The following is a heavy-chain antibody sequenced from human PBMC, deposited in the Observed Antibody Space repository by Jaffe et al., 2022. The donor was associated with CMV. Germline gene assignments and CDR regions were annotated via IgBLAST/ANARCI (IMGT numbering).Heavy chain of an antibody. V-gene: IGHV6-1*01. CDR3: ARGGAAAQGWDYYGMDV. Sequence: QVQLQQSGPGLVKPSQTLSLTCAISGDSVSSNSAAWNWIRQSPSRGLEWLGRTYYRSKWYNDYAVSVKSRITINPDTSKNQFSLQLNSVTPEDTAVYYCARGGAAAQGWDYYGMDVWGQGTTVTVSS. J-gene: IGHJ6*02. D-gene: IGHD6-13*01. CDR1: GDSVSSNSAA. CDR2: TYYRSKWYN.